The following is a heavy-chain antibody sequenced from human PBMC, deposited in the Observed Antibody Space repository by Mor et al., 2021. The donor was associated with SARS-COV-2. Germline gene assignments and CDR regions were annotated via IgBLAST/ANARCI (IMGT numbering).Heavy chain of an antibody. D-gene: IGHD4-17*01. J-gene: IGHJ4*02. V-gene: IGHV3-48*04. Sequence: VRQAPGKGLEWVSYISSSSSTIYYADSVKGRFTISRDNAKNSLYLQMNSLRAEDTAVYYCARSPLDDYGDYVSRGHYHWGQGTLVTVSS. CDR3: ARSPLDDYGDYVSRGHYH. CDR2: ISSSSSTI.